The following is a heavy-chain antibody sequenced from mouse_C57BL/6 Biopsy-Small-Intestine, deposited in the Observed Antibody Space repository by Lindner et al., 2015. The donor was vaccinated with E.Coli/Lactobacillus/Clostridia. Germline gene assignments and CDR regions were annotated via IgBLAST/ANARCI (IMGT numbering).Heavy chain of an antibody. V-gene: IGHV1-4*01. CDR1: GYTFTSYT. Sequence: LQESGAELARPGASVKMSCKTSGYTFTSYTMHWVKQRPGQGLEWIGYINPSSGYTKYNQRFEDKATLTADKSSSTAYMQLSSLTSEDSAVYYCAREVGPDWYFDVWGTGTTVTVSS. J-gene: IGHJ1*03. CDR2: INPSSGYT. D-gene: IGHD1-1*02. CDR3: AREVGPDWYFDV.